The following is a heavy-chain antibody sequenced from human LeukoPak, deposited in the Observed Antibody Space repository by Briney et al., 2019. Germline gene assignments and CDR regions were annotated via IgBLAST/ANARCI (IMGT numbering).Heavy chain of an antibody. CDR3: ARFGYYYDSSGYPGGYGMDV. D-gene: IGHD3-22*01. CDR2: ISYDGSNK. J-gene: IGHJ6*02. Sequence: PGGSLRLSCAASGFTFSSYAMHWVRQAPGKGLEWVAVISYDGSNKHYADSVKGRFTISRDNSKNTLYLQMNSLRAEDTAVYYCARFGYYYDSSGYPGGYGMDVWGQGTTVTVSS. V-gene: IGHV3-30-3*01. CDR1: GFTFSSYA.